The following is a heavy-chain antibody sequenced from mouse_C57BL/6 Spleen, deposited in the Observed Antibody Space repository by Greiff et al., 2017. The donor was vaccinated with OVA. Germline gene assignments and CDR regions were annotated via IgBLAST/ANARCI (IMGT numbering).Heavy chain of an antibody. D-gene: IGHD2-3*01. CDR3: ASDGYYEFAY. CDR1: GYAFSSSW. Sequence: VKLMESGPELVKPGASVKISCKASGYAFSSSWMNWVKQRPGKGLEWIGRIYPGDGDTNYNGKFKGKATLTADKSSSTAYMQLSSLTSEDSAVYFCASDGYYEFAYWGQGTLVTVSA. J-gene: IGHJ3*01. CDR2: IYPGDGDT. V-gene: IGHV1-82*01.